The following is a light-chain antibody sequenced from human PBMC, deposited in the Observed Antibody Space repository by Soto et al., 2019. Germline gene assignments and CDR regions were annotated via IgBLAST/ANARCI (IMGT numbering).Light chain of an antibody. CDR3: CSYTSGSRYV. J-gene: IGLJ1*01. CDR2: DVN. Sequence: QTALTQPASVCGSPGQSITISCTGTSSDVGGYKFVSWYQQHPGKAPKFLIYDVNVRPSGVSDRFSGSKSGNTASLTISGLQAEDEADYYCCSYTSGSRYVFGTGTKLTVL. V-gene: IGLV2-14*01. CDR1: SSDVGGYKF.